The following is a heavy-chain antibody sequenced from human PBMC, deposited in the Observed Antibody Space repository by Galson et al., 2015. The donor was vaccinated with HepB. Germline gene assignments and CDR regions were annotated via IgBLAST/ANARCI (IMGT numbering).Heavy chain of an antibody. Sequence: SLRLSCAASGFSFRTYRMTWVRQAPGKGLDWVSCISSTSTYIAYTDSAKGRFTISRDNAKSSVYLQMNDLRAEDTAVYFCAKSVLEGGHWYSDIWCRGTLVTVSS. J-gene: IGHJ2*01. D-gene: IGHD5/OR15-5a*01. CDR1: GFSFRTYR. V-gene: IGHV3-21*01. CDR3: AKSVLEGGHWYSDI. CDR2: ISSTSTYI.